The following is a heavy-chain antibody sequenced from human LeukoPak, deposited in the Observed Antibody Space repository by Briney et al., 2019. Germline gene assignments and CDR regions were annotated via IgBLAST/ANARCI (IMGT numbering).Heavy chain of an antibody. Sequence: PGGSLRLSCAASGFIFSDYYMSWIRQAPGKGLEWVSYISSSGSTIYYADSVKGRFTISRDNAKNSLYLQMNSLRAEDTAVYYCASSIVVVPRFDYWGQGTLVTVSS. D-gene: IGHD2-21*01. CDR2: ISSSGSTI. V-gene: IGHV3-11*01. CDR1: GFIFSDYY. J-gene: IGHJ4*02. CDR3: ASSIVVVPRFDY.